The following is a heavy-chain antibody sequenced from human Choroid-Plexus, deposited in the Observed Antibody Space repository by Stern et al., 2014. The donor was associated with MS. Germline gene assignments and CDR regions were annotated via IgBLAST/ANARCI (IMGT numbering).Heavy chain of an antibody. J-gene: IGHJ5*02. Sequence: VQLLESGGGVVQPGRPLRLSCVASGFTLGSCAMHWVRQAPGKGLEWVAGVSYDGSNKYYADSVKGRFTISRDNSQNTLYMQMSSLRPEDTAAYYCAKDRQYLTYFFDHWGQGSLVTVSS. CDR1: GFTLGSCA. V-gene: IGHV3-30*18. D-gene: IGHD2/OR15-2a*01. CDR2: VSYDGSNK. CDR3: AKDRQYLTYFFDH.